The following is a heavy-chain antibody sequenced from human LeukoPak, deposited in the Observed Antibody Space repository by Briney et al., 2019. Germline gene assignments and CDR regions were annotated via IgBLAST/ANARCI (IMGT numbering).Heavy chain of an antibody. V-gene: IGHV3-30*03. J-gene: IGHJ4*02. D-gene: IGHD3-22*01. CDR3: ASYDGRPSSGYFDY. CDR2: ISYDGSNK. CDR1: GFTFSSYG. Sequence: PGGSLRLSCAASGFTFSSYGMHWVRQAPGKGLEWVAVISYDGSNKYYADSVKGRFTISRDNSKNTLYLQMNSLRAEDTAVYYCASYDGRPSSGYFDYWGQGTLVTVSS.